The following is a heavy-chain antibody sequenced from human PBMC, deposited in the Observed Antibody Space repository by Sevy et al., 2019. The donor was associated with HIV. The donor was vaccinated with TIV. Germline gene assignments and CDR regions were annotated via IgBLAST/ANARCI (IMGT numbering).Heavy chain of an antibody. V-gene: IGHV3-74*01. J-gene: IGHJ5*02. D-gene: IGHD3-16*01. CDR3: LSEGGDWFDP. Sequence: GGSLRLSCAASGFTFRSDWMHWVRQAPGKGLVWVSRINRDGSSTAYADSVKGRFTISRDNAKNTLYLQMNSLRAEDTSAYYCLSEGGDWFDPWGQGTLVTVSS. CDR2: INRDGSST. CDR1: GFTFRSDW.